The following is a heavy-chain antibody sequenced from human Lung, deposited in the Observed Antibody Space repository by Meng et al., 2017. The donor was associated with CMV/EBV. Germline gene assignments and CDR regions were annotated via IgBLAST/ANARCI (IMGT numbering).Heavy chain of an antibody. CDR1: GFNLSRYA. D-gene: IGHD3-16*01. CDR3: ARGWGLYSWFDP. V-gene: IGHV3-30-3*01. Sequence: DSGFNLSRYAMQWVRQAPGKGMEWVAVISYDGSNKYYADSVKGRFTISRDNSKNTLYLQMNSLRAEDTAVYYCARGWGLYSWFDPWGQGTLVTVSS. CDR2: ISYDGSNK. J-gene: IGHJ5*02.